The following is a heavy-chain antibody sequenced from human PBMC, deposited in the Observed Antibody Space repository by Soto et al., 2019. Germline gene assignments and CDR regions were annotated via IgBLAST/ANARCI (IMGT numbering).Heavy chain of an antibody. CDR3: ASERYCSSTSCYVGAHSINWFEP. V-gene: IGHV1-69*01. CDR1: GGTFSSYA. Sequence: QVQLVQSGAEVKKPGSSVTVSCKASGGTFSSYAISWVRQAPGQGLEWMGGIIPIFGTANYAQKFQGRVTITADESTSAAYMELSSLRAEDTAVYYCASERYCSSTSCYVGAHSINWFEPWGQGTLVTVSS. J-gene: IGHJ5*02. D-gene: IGHD2-2*01. CDR2: IIPIFGTA.